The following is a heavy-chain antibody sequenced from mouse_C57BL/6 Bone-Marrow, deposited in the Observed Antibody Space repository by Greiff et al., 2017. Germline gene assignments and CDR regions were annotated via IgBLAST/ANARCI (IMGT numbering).Heavy chain of an antibody. D-gene: IGHD2-1*01. CDR3: ASRYYGNYPFAY. CDR1: GFSLTSYG. J-gene: IGHJ3*01. V-gene: IGHV2-6*01. Sequence: VQRVESGPGLVAPSQSLSITCTVSGFSLTSYGVDWVRQSPGKGLEWLGVIWGVGSTNYNSALKSRLSISKDNSKSQVFLKMNSLQTDDTAMYYCASRYYGNYPFAYWGQGTLVTVSA. CDR2: IWGVGST.